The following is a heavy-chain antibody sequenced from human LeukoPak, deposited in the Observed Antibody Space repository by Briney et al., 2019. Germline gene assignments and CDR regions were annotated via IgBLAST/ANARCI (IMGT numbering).Heavy chain of an antibody. CDR3: AKGGRGNGEVY. CDR1: GFTFSSYS. CDR2: ITSNIYT. V-gene: IGHV3-21*06. Sequence: PGGSLRLSCAASGFTFSSYSLNWVRQAPGKGLEWVSCITSNIYTYYADSVRGRFTISRDNSQNSVYLVMNSLRAEDTAVYYCAKGGRGNGEVYWGQGTLVTVSS. D-gene: IGHD2-8*01. J-gene: IGHJ4*02.